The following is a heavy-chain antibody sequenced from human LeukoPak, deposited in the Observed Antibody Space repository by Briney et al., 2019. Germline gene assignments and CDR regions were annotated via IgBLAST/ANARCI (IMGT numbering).Heavy chain of an antibody. D-gene: IGHD3-22*01. CDR2: IYYSGST. Sequence: SETLSLTCTVSGGSISSYYWSWIRQPAGKGLEWIGYIYYSGSTNYNPSLKSRVTISVDTSKNQFSLKLSSVTAADTAVYYCARGHSMYYYDSSGYYYPRGAFDIWGQGTMVTVSS. CDR1: GGSISSYY. V-gene: IGHV4-59*01. J-gene: IGHJ3*02. CDR3: ARGHSMYYYDSSGYYYPRGAFDI.